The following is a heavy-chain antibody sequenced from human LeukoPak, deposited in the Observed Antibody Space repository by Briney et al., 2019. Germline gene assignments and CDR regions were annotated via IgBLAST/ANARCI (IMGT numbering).Heavy chain of an antibody. J-gene: IGHJ4*02. V-gene: IGHV4-34*01. CDR2: INHSGST. CDR3: ARRAGYGDNDPFDY. Sequence: SETLSLTCAVYGGSFSGYYWSWIRQPPGKGLEWIGEINHSGSTNYNPSLKSRVTISVDTSKNQFSLKLSSVTAADTAVYYCARRAGYGDNDPFDYWGQGTLVTVSS. CDR1: GGSFSGYY. D-gene: IGHD4-17*01.